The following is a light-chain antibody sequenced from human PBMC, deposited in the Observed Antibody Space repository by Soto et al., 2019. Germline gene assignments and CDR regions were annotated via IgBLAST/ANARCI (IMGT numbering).Light chain of an antibody. Sequence: DLQVTQSPSSVSASIGDSVTSXXRASQDIAGYLAWYQHKPGRTPELXIHGASRLQSGVPARFSGSGSGTDFTLSINSLQPEDFATYYCQQAYSFPITFGQGTRLEIK. CDR1: QDIAGY. CDR3: QQAYSFPIT. V-gene: IGKV1D-12*01. J-gene: IGKJ5*01. CDR2: GAS.